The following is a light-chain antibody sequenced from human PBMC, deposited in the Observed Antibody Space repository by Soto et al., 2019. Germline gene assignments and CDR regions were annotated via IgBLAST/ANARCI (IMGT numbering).Light chain of an antibody. V-gene: IGKV3D-20*02. CDR1: QSVSNNY. CDR3: QQRSNGTSIT. J-gene: IGKJ5*01. Sequence: EIAFTRFPCTLSLSPGERATLSCRASQSVSNNYLAWYQQKPGQATRLVIFGASNRATGIPDRFSASGSGTEFTLTISRLEPDDVAVYYCQQRSNGTSITFGQGTRLEIK. CDR2: GAS.